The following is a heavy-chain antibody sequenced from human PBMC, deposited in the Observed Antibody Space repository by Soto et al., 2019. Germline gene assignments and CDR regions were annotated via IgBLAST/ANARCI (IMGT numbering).Heavy chain of an antibody. CDR1: GFTFSSYG. Sequence: QVQLVESGGGVVQPGRSLRLSCAASGFTFSSYGMHWVRQAPGKGLEWVAVISYDGSNKYYADSVKGRFTISRDNSKNTLYLQMNSLRAEDTAVYYCAKPTCSGGSCYPPTWYFDLWGRGTLVTVSS. J-gene: IGHJ2*01. CDR3: AKPTCSGGSCYPPTWYFDL. D-gene: IGHD2-15*01. V-gene: IGHV3-30*18. CDR2: ISYDGSNK.